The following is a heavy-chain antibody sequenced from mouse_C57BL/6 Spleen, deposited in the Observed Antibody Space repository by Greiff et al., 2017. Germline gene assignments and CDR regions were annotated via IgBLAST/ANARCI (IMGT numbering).Heavy chain of an antibody. CDR3: ARDYYGSSPLAY. CDR2: IDPANGNT. D-gene: IGHD1-1*01. CDR1: GFNIKNTY. V-gene: IGHV14-3*01. Sequence: VQLKESVAELVRPGASVKLSCTASGFNIKNTYMPWVKQRPEQGLEWIGRIDPANGNTKYAPKFQGKATITADTSSNTAYLQLSRLTSEDTAIYYCARDYYGSSPLAYWGQGTLVTVSA. J-gene: IGHJ3*01.